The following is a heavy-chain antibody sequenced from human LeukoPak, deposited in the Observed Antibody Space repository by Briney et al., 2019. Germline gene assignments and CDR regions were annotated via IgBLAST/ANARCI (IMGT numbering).Heavy chain of an antibody. D-gene: IGHD1-26*01. CDR3: ARRIGIVGATAFDI. CDR1: GYTFTVYY. CDR2: INPNSGGT. J-gene: IGHJ3*02. V-gene: IGHV1-2*02. Sequence: GASVKVSFTASGYTFTVYYMHWVRQAPGQGLEWVGWINPNSGGTNYAQKFQGRVTMTRDTSISTAYMELSRLRSDDTAVYYCARRIGIVGATAFDIWGQGTMVTVSS.